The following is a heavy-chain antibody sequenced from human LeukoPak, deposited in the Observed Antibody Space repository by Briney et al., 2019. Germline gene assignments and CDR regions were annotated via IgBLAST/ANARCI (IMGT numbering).Heavy chain of an antibody. D-gene: IGHD6-13*01. J-gene: IGHJ4*02. CDR2: ISYDGSNR. CDR1: GFAFKNYG. CDR3: AKGGSSWHHFDY. V-gene: IGHV3-30*18. Sequence: PGGSLRLSCAASGFAFKNYGMHWVRQAPGKGLEWVAFISYDGSNRKSADSVKGRFTISRDNSKITLYLQMNSLTPDDTAVYYCAKGGSSWHHFDYWGQGTLVTVSS.